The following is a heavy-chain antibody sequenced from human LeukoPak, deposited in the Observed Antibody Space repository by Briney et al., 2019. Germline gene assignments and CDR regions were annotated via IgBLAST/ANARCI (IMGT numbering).Heavy chain of an antibody. D-gene: IGHD3-9*01. V-gene: IGHV4-4*07. CDR3: ARDLSFDWFPYYFDY. CDR1: GGSISSYY. Sequence: SETLSLTCTVSGGSISSYYWSWIRQPAGKGLEWIGRFYTSGSTNYNPSLKSRVTMSVDTSKNQFSLKLSSVTAADTAIYYCARDLSFDWFPYYFDYWGQGILVTVSS. J-gene: IGHJ4*02. CDR2: FYTSGST.